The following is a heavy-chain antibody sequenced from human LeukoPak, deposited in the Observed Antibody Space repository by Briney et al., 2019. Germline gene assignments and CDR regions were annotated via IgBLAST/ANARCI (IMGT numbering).Heavy chain of an antibody. CDR2: IYYSGST. Sequence: SETLSLTCTVSGGSISSYYWSWIRQPPGKGLEWIGYIYYSGSTNYNPSLKSRVTISVDTSKNQFSLKLSSVTAADTAVYYCARGSDYDFWSGYYWDWGQGTLVTVSS. D-gene: IGHD3-3*01. CDR1: GGSISSYY. J-gene: IGHJ4*02. V-gene: IGHV4-59*01. CDR3: ARGSDYDFWSGYYWD.